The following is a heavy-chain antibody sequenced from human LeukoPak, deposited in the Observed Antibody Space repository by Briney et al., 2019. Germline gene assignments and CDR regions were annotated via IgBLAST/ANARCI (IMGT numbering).Heavy chain of an antibody. J-gene: IGHJ4*02. Sequence: ASVKVSCKASGYTFTSYDIDWVRQATGQGLEWMGWINPNSGNTDYAQKFQGRVTITRNTSISTAYMELSSLRSEDTAVYYCARARGVTELDYWGQGTLVTVSS. D-gene: IGHD2-21*02. CDR2: INPNSGNT. CDR1: GYTFTSYD. V-gene: IGHV1-8*01. CDR3: ARARGVTELDY.